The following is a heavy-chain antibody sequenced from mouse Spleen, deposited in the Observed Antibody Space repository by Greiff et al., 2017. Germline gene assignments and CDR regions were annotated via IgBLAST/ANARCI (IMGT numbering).Heavy chain of an antibody. CDR3: ANVDSSGYVFDY. Sequence: QVQLQQSGPELVKPGASVKISCKASGYAFSSSWMNWVKQRPGKGLEWIGRIYPGDGDTNYNGKFKGKATLTADKSSSTAYMQLSSLTSEDSAVYFCANVDSSGYVFDYWGQGTTLTVSS. D-gene: IGHD3-2*01. J-gene: IGHJ2*01. CDR2: IYPGDGDT. V-gene: IGHV1-82*01. CDR1: GYAFSSSW.